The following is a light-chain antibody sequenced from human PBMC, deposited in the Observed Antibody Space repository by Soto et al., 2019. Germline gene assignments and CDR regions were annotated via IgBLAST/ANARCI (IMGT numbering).Light chain of an antibody. J-gene: IGLJ1*01. CDR1: SSDFGGYNY. CDR2: EVS. V-gene: IGLV2-14*01. CDR3: SSYKTRHTYV. Sequence: SVLTQPAAASGYPGQSITSSCTGRSSDFGGYNYVSCYQQQPGKAAKFMIYEVSMRPSGVSNRFSGSKSGNTASLTVSGSQAEDEADYYCSSYKTRHTYVCGTGTKVPV.